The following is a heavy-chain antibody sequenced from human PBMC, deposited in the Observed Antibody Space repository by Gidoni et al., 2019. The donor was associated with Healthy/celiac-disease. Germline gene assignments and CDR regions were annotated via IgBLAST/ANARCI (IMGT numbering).Heavy chain of an antibody. D-gene: IGHD2-2*01. J-gene: IGHJ6*02. CDR2: INAGNGNT. CDR3: ARVDVVVPAASSYYYYGMDV. CDR1: GYTFTSYA. Sequence: QVQLVQSGAEVKKPGASVKVSCKASGYTFTSYAMHWVRQAPGQRLEWMGWINAGNGNTKYSQKFQGRVTITRDTSASTAYMELSSLRSEDTAVYYCARVDVVVPAASSYYYYGMDVWGQGTTVTVSS. V-gene: IGHV1-3*01.